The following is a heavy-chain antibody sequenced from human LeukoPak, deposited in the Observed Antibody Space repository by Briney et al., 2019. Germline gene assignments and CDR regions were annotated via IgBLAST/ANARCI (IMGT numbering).Heavy chain of an antibody. CDR2: ISGSGGST. J-gene: IGHJ6*02. Sequence: PGGSLRLSCAASGFTFSSYVLSWVRQAPGKGLDWVSGISGSGGSTYCADSVKGRFTISRDNSKYTLSLQMNSLRAEDTAVYYCAKAKFGPMSGMDVWGQGTTVTVSS. CDR1: GFTFSSYV. CDR3: AKAKFGPMSGMDV. D-gene: IGHD3-16*01. V-gene: IGHV3-23*01.